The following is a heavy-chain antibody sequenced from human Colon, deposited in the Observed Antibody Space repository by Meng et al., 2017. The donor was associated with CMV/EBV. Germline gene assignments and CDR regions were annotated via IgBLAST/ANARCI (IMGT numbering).Heavy chain of an antibody. V-gene: IGHV1-18*04. CDR2: ISGYNGNT. CDR3: ARLELKYCTGDSCSFLNWFDP. J-gene: IGHJ5*02. Sequence: ASVKVSCKASGYTFSDYHMHWVRQAPGQGLEWMGWISGYNGNTNYAPKFQDRVTLSTDTSTSTAYLELRSLRSDDTAVYYCARLELKYCTGDSCSFLNWFDPWGQGTLVTVSS. D-gene: IGHD2-15*01. CDR1: GYTFSDYH.